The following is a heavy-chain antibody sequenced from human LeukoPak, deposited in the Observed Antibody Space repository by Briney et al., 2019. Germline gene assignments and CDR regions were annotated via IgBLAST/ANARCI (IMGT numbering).Heavy chain of an antibody. CDR2: IKQDGSEK. J-gene: IGHJ4*02. Sequence: PGGSLRLSCAASGFTFSSYWMSWVRQAPGKGLEWVANIKQDGSEKYYVDSVKGRFTISRDNAKNSLYLQMNSLRAEDTVVYYCASRYCSSGSCHFDYWGQGTLVTVSS. V-gene: IGHV3-7*01. CDR3: ASRYCSSGSCHFDY. D-gene: IGHD2-15*01. CDR1: GFTFSSYW.